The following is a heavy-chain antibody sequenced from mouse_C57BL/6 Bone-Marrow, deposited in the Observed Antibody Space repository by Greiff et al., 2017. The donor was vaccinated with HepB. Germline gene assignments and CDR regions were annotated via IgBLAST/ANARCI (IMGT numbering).Heavy chain of an antibody. Sequence: EVKLMESGGGLVQPGGSLSLSCAASGFTFTDYYMSWVRQPPGKALEWLGFIRNKANGYTTEYSASVKGRFTISRDNSQSILYLQMNALRAEDSATYYCGRYWEGNYWYFDVWGTGTTVTVSS. CDR1: GFTFTDYY. V-gene: IGHV7-3*01. CDR3: GRYWEGNYWYFDV. J-gene: IGHJ1*03. CDR2: IRNKANGYTT. D-gene: IGHD4-1*01.